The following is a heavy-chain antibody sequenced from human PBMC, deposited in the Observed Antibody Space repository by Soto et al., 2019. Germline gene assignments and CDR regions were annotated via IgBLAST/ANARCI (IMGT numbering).Heavy chain of an antibody. CDR1: GFTFDDYA. V-gene: IGHV3-9*01. J-gene: IGHJ3*02. CDR3: AKDIRAAANNAFDI. Sequence: PGGSLRLSCAASGFTFDDYAVHWVRQAPGKGLEWVSGISWNSGSIGYADSVKGRFTISRDNAKNSLYLQMNSLRAEDTALYYCAKDIRAAANNAFDIWGQGTMVTVSS. D-gene: IGHD5-18*01. CDR2: ISWNSGSI.